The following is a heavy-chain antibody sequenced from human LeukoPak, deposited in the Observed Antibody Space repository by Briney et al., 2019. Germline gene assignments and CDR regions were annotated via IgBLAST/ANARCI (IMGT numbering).Heavy chain of an antibody. Sequence: SVTVTCKASGGTFSSYAISWVRQAPGQGLEWMGRIIPILGIANYAQKFQGRVTITAGKSTSTAYMELSSLRSEDTAVYYCARDTPGAMATDYWGQGTLVTVSS. D-gene: IGHD4/OR15-4a*01. CDR2: IIPILGIA. J-gene: IGHJ4*02. CDR1: GGTFSSYA. CDR3: ARDTPGAMATDY. V-gene: IGHV1-69*04.